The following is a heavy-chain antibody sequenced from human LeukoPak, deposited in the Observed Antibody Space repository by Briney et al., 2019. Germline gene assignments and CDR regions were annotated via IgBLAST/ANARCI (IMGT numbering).Heavy chain of an antibody. CDR1: AFAFSSYG. Sequence: GRSLRLSCAASAFAFSSYGMHWVRQAPGKGLEWVAFISYDGSSKYYADSVKGRFTISRDNSKNTLYLQMNSLRAEDTAIYYCAKASTYYYDSSCYYYGYWGQGTLVTVSS. D-gene: IGHD3-22*01. CDR2: ISYDGSSK. CDR3: AKASTYYYDSSCYYYGY. V-gene: IGHV3-30*18. J-gene: IGHJ4*02.